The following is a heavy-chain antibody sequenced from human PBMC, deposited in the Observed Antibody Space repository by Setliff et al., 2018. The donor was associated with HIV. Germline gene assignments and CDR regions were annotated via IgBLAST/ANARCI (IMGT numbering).Heavy chain of an antibody. J-gene: IGHJ4*02. V-gene: IGHV1-2*02. D-gene: IGHD1-1*01. CDR3: ARQLSNSLDY. Sequence: GASVKVSCKASGYTFTDYFMHWVRQAPGQGLEWMGWISPNNGDKKILQKFRGRVTMTRDTSISTAYMELSGLRSDDTAMYYCARQLSNSLDYWGQGTLVTVSS. CDR1: GYTFTDYF. CDR2: ISPNNGDK.